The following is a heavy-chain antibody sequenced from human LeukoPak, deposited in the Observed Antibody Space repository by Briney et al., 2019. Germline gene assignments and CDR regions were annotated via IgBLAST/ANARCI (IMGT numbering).Heavy chain of an antibody. CDR2: ISGSGGST. Sequence: GGSLRLSCAASGITLSSCAMSWVRQAPGKGLEWVSAISGSGGSTSYADSVKGRFTISRDNSKNTLYLQMNSLRAEDTAVYYCAKPHTQNYYDSSGRYSFFDYWGQGTLVTVSS. J-gene: IGHJ4*02. CDR3: AKPHTQNYYDSSGRYSFFDY. D-gene: IGHD3-22*01. V-gene: IGHV3-23*01. CDR1: GITLSSCA.